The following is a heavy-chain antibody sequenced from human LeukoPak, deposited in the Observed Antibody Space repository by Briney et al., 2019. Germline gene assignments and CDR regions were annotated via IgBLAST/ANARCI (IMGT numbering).Heavy chain of an antibody. J-gene: IGHJ2*01. D-gene: IGHD5-18*01. CDR3: AKDADTATIIYWYFDL. CDR1: GFTASSNY. CDR2: IYSGGST. Sequence: GGSLRLSCAASGFTASSNYMSWVRQAPGKGLEWVSVIYSGGSTYYADSVKGRFTISRDNSKNTLYLQLNSLRPEDTAVYYCAKDADTATIIYWYFDLWGRGTLVTVSS. V-gene: IGHV3-53*05.